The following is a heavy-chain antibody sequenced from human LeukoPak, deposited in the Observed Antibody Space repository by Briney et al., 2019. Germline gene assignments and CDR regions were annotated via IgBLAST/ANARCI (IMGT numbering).Heavy chain of an antibody. CDR3: ARVSAPDYYDSSGYRTDWDY. V-gene: IGHV3-30-3*01. CDR2: ISYDGSNK. CDR1: GFTFSSYA. D-gene: IGHD3-22*01. J-gene: IGHJ4*02. Sequence: GGSLRLSCAASGFTFSSYAMHWVRQAPGKGLERVAVISYDGSNKYYADSVKGRFTISRDNSKNTLYLQMNSLRAEDTAVYYCARVSAPDYYDSSGYRTDWDYWGQGTLVTVSS.